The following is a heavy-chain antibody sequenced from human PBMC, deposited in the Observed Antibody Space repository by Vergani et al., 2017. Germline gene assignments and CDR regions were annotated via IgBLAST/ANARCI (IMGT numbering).Heavy chain of an antibody. J-gene: IGHJ3*01. D-gene: IGHD2-2*01. CDR2: VSTGTKSQ. CDR3: AREYSSTSGRAFDF. CDR1: GFDFSSYI. V-gene: IGHV3-48*01. Sequence: QLVESGGGWVQPGGSLRLSCVVSGFDFSSYIMNWVRQAPGKGVAWVSFVSTGTKSQSYAESVKGRVTISRDSAKNSLYLQMDSLRAEDTAVYYCAREYSSTSGRAFDFWGQGTKVTVSS.